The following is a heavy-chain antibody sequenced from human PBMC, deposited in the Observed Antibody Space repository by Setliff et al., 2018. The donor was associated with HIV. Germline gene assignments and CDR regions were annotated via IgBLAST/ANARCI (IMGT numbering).Heavy chain of an antibody. Sequence: GASVKVSCKASGYIFTNYYTHWVRQAPGQGLEWMGRIGPFSGGTHYAQKFQGRVTLTSDASISTAYMELSGLRSDDTAVYYCARDSLPPPQQYYDFWSGLDSWGQGTLVTVSS. CDR2: IGPFSGGT. D-gene: IGHD3-3*01. CDR3: ARDSLPPPQQYYDFWSGLDS. CDR1: GYIFTNYY. J-gene: IGHJ4*02. V-gene: IGHV1-2*06.